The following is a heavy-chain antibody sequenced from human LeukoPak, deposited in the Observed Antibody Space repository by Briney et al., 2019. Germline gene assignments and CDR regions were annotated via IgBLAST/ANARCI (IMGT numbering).Heavy chain of an antibody. CDR2: ITDGGTT. V-gene: IGHV3-23*01. CDR3: AKKRDFSSFSVAGNWFDH. D-gene: IGHD2-2*01. Sequence: GGSLRLSCAASGFTFSSFPMTWVRQAPGKGLEWVSTITDGGTTYYADSVKGRFTISRDDSKNTLYLQMNSLRAEDTAVYYWAKKRDFSSFSVAGNWFDHWGQGILVNVSS. J-gene: IGHJ5*02. CDR1: GFTFSSFP.